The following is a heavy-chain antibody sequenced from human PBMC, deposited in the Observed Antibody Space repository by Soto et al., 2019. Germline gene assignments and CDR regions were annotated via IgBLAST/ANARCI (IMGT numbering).Heavy chain of an antibody. CDR2: FDPEDGET. J-gene: IGHJ4*02. Sequence: GASVKVSCKVSGYTLTELSMHWVRQAPGKGLEWMGGFDPEDGETIYAQKFQGRVTMTEDTSTDTAYMELSSLRSEDTAVYYCATVSQVSVRFSEWLFDYWGQGTLVTVSS. CDR3: ATVSQVSVRFSEWLFDY. CDR1: GYTLTELS. V-gene: IGHV1-24*01. D-gene: IGHD3-3*01.